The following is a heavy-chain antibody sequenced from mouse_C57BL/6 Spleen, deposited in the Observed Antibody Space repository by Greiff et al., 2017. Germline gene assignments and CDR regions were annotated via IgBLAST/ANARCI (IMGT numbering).Heavy chain of an antibody. CDR1: GYTFTSYW. J-gene: IGHJ3*01. CDR2: IYPGSGST. CDR3: SSGDYDAWFAY. D-gene: IGHD2-4*01. Sequence: QVQLQQPGAELVKPGASVKMSCKASGYTFTSYWITWVKQRPGQGLEWIGDIYPGSGSTNYNEKFTSKATLTVDTSSRTAYMQLSSLTSEDSAVYYCSSGDYDAWFAYRGQGTLVTVSA. V-gene: IGHV1-55*01.